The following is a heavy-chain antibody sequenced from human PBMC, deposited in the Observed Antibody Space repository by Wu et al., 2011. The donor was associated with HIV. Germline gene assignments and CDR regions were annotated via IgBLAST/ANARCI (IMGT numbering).Heavy chain of an antibody. D-gene: IGHD2-8*02. CDR1: AGTFSSS. CDR3: AREWRYCTGGSPCPSEYLQH. V-gene: IGHV1-69*12. CDR2: IIPMFRTV. J-gene: IGHJ1*01. Sequence: QVQLVQPGSEVRKPGSSVKVSCKASAGTFSSSISWVRQAPGQGLEWIGGIIPMFRTVKYGDKYQGRLTITADEAASTVYMQLNRLKPDDTALYYCAREWRYCTGGSPCPSEYLQHWGQGTLV.